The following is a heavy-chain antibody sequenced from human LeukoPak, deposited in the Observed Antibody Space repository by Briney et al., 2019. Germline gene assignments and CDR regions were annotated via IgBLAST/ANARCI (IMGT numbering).Heavy chain of an antibody. Sequence: SETLSLTCAVSGYSISSGYYWGWIRQPPGKELEWIGSIYHSGSTYYNPSLKSRVTISVDTSKNQFSLKLSSVTAADTAVYYCASPVGATTGFDYWGQGTLVTVSS. CDR3: ASPVGATTGFDY. CDR2: IYHSGST. CDR1: GYSISSGYY. D-gene: IGHD1-26*01. V-gene: IGHV4-38-2*01. J-gene: IGHJ4*02.